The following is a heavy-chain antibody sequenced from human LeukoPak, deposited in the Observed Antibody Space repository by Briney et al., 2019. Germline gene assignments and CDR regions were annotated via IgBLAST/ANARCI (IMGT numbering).Heavy chain of an antibody. CDR3: AKDAQEPAAGNFDY. CDR2: ISGSGGST. CDR1: GGSISSSSYY. Sequence: PSETLSLTCTVSGGSISSSSYYWGWIRQPPGKGLEWVSAISGSGGSTYYADSVKGRFTISRDNSKNTLYLQMNSLRAEDTAVYYCAKDAQEPAAGNFDYWGQGTLVTVSS. J-gene: IGHJ4*02. V-gene: IGHV3-23*01. D-gene: IGHD6-13*01.